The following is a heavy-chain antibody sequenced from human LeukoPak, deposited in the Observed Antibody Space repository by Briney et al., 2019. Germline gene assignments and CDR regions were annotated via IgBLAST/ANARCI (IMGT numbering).Heavy chain of an antibody. CDR2: IIPIFGTA. Sequence: ASVKVSCKASRGTFSSYAISWVRQAPGQGLEWMGGIIPIFGTANYAQKFQGRVTITADESTSTAYMELSSLRSEDTAVYYCARTAPRAAAPLNWFDPWGQGTLVTVSS. CDR3: ARTAPRAAAPLNWFDP. CDR1: RGTFSSYA. J-gene: IGHJ5*02. D-gene: IGHD6-13*01. V-gene: IGHV1-69*13.